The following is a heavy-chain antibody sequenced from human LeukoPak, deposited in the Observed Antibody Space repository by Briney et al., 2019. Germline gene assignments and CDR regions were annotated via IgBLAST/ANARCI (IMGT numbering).Heavy chain of an antibody. V-gene: IGHV4-39*07. CDR2: IYYSGST. CDR1: GGSISSSSYY. J-gene: IGHJ4*02. CDR3: ARGDYYDSSGYLH. Sequence: SETLSLTCTVSGGSISSSSYYWGWLRQPPGKGLEWIGSIYYSGSTYYNPSLKSRVTISVDTSKNQFSLKLSSVTAADTAVYYCARGDYYDSSGYLHWGQGTLVTVSS. D-gene: IGHD3-22*01.